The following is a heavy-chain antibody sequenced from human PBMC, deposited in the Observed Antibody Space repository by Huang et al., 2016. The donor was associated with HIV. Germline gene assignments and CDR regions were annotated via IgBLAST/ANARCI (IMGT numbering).Heavy chain of an antibody. CDR1: GGAFSSLD. CDR2: IIPVFVTP. J-gene: IGHJ5*02. D-gene: IGHD6-13*01. CDR3: ARGGRVWPAATGPWAFDP. V-gene: IGHV1-69*13. Sequence: QVQLVQSGAEVKQPGSSVKVSCKSSGGAFSSLDINWVRQAPGQGLEWMGKIIPVFVTPNYAHQCQGRFTITADESTSTAYMELTSLRFDDSAVYFCARGGRVWPAATGPWAFDPWGQGTLVTVSS.